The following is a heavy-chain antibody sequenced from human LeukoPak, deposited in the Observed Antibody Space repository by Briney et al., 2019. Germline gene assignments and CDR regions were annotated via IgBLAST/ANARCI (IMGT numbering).Heavy chain of an antibody. CDR2: IYSGGAT. J-gene: IGHJ4*02. Sequence: PVGSLRLSCAASGFTVSSTYMNWVRQAPGKGLEWVSVIYSGGATYYAVSVKGRFTISRDNSKNTLYLQMNSLRAGDTAVYYCARGYGPDYWGQGTLVTVSS. D-gene: IGHD2-15*01. V-gene: IGHV3-53*01. CDR3: ARGYGPDY. CDR1: GFTVSSTY.